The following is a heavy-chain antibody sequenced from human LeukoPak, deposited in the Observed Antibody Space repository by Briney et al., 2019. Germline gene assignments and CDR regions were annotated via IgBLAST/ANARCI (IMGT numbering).Heavy chain of an antibody. CDR3: ARSSRWDSGYDKTYCGGDCYPEPSFDY. J-gene: IGHJ4*02. Sequence: ASVKVSCKASGYTFTGYYMHWVRQAPGQGLEWMGWINPNSGGTNYAQKFQGRVTMTRDTSISTAYMELSRLRSDDTAVYYCARSSRWDSGYDKTYCGGDCYPEPSFDYWGQGTLVTVSS. V-gene: IGHV1-2*02. CDR1: GYTFTGYY. CDR2: INPNSGGT. D-gene: IGHD2-21*02.